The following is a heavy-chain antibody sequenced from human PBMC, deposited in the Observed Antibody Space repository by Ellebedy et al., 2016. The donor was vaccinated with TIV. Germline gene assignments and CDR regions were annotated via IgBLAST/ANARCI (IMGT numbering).Heavy chain of an antibody. CDR1: GGSVSSGSYY. D-gene: IGHD4-17*01. Sequence: SETLSLTXTVSGGSVSSGSYYWSWIRQPPGKGLEWIGYIYYTGTIDYNPSLKSRVTISVDTSKNQFSLKLSSVTAADTAVYYCARDTEGGLDYWGQGTLVTVSS. J-gene: IGHJ4*02. CDR3: ARDTEGGLDY. CDR2: IYYTGTI. V-gene: IGHV4-61*01.